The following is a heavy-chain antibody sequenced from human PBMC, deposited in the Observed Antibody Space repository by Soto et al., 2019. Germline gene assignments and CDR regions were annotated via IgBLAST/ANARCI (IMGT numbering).Heavy chain of an antibody. Sequence: QVQLVESGGGVVQPGKSLRLSCAASGFTFSTYGMHWVRQAPGKGLEWVAVIWYDGSNKYYADSVKGRFTISRDNSRDTLYLQMNSLRAEDTAMYYCARAVGPFDYWGQGTLVTVSS. V-gene: IGHV3-33*01. J-gene: IGHJ4*02. CDR3: ARAVGPFDY. CDR1: GFTFSTYG. CDR2: IWYDGSNK.